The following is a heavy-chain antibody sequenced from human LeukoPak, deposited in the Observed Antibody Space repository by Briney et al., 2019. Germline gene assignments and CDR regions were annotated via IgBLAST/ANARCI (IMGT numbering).Heavy chain of an antibody. J-gene: IGHJ6*03. V-gene: IGHV4-34*01. CDR1: GGSFSGYY. CDR3: AGGREYSSSYYYYYYYMDV. CDR2: INHSGST. D-gene: IGHD6-6*01. Sequence: PSETLSLTCAVYGGSFSGYYWSWIRQPPGKGLEWIGEINHSGSTNYNPSLKSRVTISVDTSKNQFSLKLSSVTAADTAVYYCAGGREYSSSYYYYYYYMDVWGKGTTVTVSS.